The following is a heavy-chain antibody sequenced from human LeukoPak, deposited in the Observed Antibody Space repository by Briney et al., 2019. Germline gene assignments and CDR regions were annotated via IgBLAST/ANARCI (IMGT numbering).Heavy chain of an antibody. V-gene: IGHV4-39*01. CDR2: IYYSGST. CDR1: GGSISSSSYY. J-gene: IGHJ4*02. CDR3: ARRKDYYDSSGYYSYYFDY. D-gene: IGHD3-22*01. Sequence: SETLSLTCTVSGGSISSSSYYWGWIRQPPGKGLEWIGSIYYSGSTYYNPSLKSRVTISVDTSKNQFSLKLSSVTAADTAVYYCARRKDYYDSSGYYSYYFDYWGQGTLVTVSP.